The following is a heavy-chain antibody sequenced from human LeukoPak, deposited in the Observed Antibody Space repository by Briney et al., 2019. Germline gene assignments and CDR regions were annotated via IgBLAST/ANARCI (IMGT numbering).Heavy chain of an antibody. Sequence: EASVKVSCKASGYTFTGYYMHWVRQAPGQGLEWMGWINPNSGGTNYAQKFQGRVTMTRDTSISTAYMELSRLRSDDTAVYYCARDFTDYSSSWYYYYYYMDVWGKGTTVTISS. CDR3: ARDFTDYSSSWYYYYYYMDV. CDR1: GYTFTGYY. J-gene: IGHJ6*03. D-gene: IGHD6-13*01. CDR2: INPNSGGT. V-gene: IGHV1-2*02.